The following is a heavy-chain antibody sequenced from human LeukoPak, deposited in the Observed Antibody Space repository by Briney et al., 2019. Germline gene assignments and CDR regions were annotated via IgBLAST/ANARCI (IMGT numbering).Heavy chain of an antibody. Sequence: GRSLRLSCAASGFTFSSYWMHWVRQAPGKGLVWVSGINSDGSSTSYADSVKGRFTISRDNAKNTLYLQMNSLRAEDTAVYYCATSRSFDYWGQGTLVTVSS. J-gene: IGHJ4*02. CDR2: INSDGSST. CDR3: ATSRSFDY. CDR1: GFTFSSYW. V-gene: IGHV3-74*01.